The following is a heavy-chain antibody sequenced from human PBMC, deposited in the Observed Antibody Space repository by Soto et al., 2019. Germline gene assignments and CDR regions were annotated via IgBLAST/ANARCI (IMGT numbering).Heavy chain of an antibody. V-gene: IGHV1-2*02. D-gene: IGHD6-19*01. Sequence: QVQLVQSGAEVKKPGASVKVSCKASGYTFTDYYINWVRQAPGQGLEWMGWINPNNGVTNYAQKFQGRVTMIRDTSISTAYMDLGRLRFDDTALYYCARGALTVANWFDPWGQGTQVTVSS. CDR1: GYTFTDYY. CDR3: ARGALTVANWFDP. CDR2: INPNNGVT. J-gene: IGHJ5*02.